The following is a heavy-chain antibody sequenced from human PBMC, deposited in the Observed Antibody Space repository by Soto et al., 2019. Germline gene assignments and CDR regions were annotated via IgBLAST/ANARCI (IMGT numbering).Heavy chain of an antibody. J-gene: IGHJ6*03. CDR2: IYYSGST. D-gene: IGHD2-2*01. V-gene: IGHV4-39*01. CDR3: ARQTPHSAAHYYYYYMDV. Sequence: QLQLQESGRGLVKPSETLSLTCTVSGGSISSSSYYWGWIRQPPGKGLEWIGSIYYSGSTYYNPSLKSRVTISVDTSKNQFSLKLSSVTAADTAVYYCARQTPHSAAHYYYYYMDVWRKGTTVTVSS. CDR1: GGSISSSSYY.